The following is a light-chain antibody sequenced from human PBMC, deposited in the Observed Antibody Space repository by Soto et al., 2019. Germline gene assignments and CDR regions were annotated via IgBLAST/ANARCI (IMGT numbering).Light chain of an antibody. CDR2: DAS. Sequence: DIQMTQSPSTLSASVGDRVTITCRASQNVNKWLAWFQQKPGKVPKLLIFDASTLQTGVPLRFGGSGSGTVFTLTISSLQPEDVATYYCQEYHSPPFTFGPGTKVDIK. V-gene: IGKV1-5*01. J-gene: IGKJ3*01. CDR1: QNVNKW. CDR3: QEYHSPPFT.